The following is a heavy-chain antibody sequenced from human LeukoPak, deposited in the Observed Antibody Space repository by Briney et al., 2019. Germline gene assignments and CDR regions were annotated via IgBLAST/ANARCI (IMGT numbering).Heavy chain of an antibody. Sequence: ASVTVTRKASGYTSTSYYMHWVRQAPGQGLEWMGIINPSDGSTTYAQKFQGRVTMTRDTSTSTVYMELSCLRSEDTAVYYCARHQGAGEYPFDHWRQGPLVTVSS. CDR3: ARHQGAGEYPFDH. CDR1: GYTSTSYY. J-gene: IGHJ4*02. CDR2: INPSDGST. D-gene: IGHD3-16*01. V-gene: IGHV1-46*01.